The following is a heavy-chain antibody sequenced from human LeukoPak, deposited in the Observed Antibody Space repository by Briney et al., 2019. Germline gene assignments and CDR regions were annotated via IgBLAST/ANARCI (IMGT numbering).Heavy chain of an antibody. D-gene: IGHD3-3*01. Sequence: PSETLSLTCTVSGVSVSSSNYYWGWIRQPPGKGLEWIGSIYYSGNTYYNPSPNSRVTISVDTSKNQFSLKLSSLTAADTAVYDCTRHFYYCSSYFLLGFDYWGQGTLVSVS. V-gene: IGHV4-39*01. J-gene: IGHJ4*02. CDR3: TRHFYYCSSYFLLGFDY. CDR2: IYYSGNT. CDR1: GVSVSSSNYY.